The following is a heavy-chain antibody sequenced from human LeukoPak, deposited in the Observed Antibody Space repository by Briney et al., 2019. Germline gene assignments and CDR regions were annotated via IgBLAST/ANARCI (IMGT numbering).Heavy chain of an antibody. CDR2: IIPILGIA. CDR1: GGTFSSYA. J-gene: IGHJ4*02. D-gene: IGHD5-12*01. CDR3: ARDVVATTPNFDY. Sequence: ASVKVSCKASGGTFSSYAISWVRQAPGQGLEWMGRIIPILGIANYAQKFQGRVTITADKSTSTAYMELSSLRSEDTAVYYCARDVVATTPNFDYWGQGTLVTVSS. V-gene: IGHV1-69*04.